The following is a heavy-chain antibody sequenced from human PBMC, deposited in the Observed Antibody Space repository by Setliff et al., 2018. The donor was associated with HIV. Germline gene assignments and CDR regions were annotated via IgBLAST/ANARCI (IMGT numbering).Heavy chain of an antibody. CDR2: IYHSGST. V-gene: IGHV4-38-2*02. D-gene: IGHD6-19*01. CDR1: GGSISSAYY. Sequence: SETLSLTCTVSGGSISSAYYWGWIRHPPGKGLEWIGSIYHSGSTYYNPSLKSRVTISVDTSKNQFSLKLSSVTAADTAVYYCARRPAGAVAGGYGMDVWGQGTTVTVSS. J-gene: IGHJ6*02. CDR3: ARRPAGAVAGGYGMDV.